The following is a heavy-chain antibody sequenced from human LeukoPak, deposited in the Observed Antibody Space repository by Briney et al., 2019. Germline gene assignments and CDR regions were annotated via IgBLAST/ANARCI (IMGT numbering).Heavy chain of an antibody. CDR1: GFTFSNAW. Sequence: GGSLRLSCAASGFTFSNAWMSWVRQAPGKGLEWVGRIKSKTDGGTTDYAAPVKGRFTISRDDSKNTLYLQMNSLKTEDTAVYYCTTAPVGTGGFDYWGQGTLVTVSS. V-gene: IGHV3-15*01. CDR2: IKSKTDGGTT. D-gene: IGHD7-27*01. J-gene: IGHJ4*02. CDR3: TTAPVGTGGFDY.